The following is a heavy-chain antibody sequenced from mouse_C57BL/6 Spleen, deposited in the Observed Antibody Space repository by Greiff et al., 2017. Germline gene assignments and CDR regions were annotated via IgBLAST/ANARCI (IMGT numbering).Heavy chain of an antibody. V-gene: IGHV5-6*01. CDR2: ISSGGSYT. D-gene: IGHD1-1*01. CDR3: ARHPPITTVVFDV. CDR1: GFTFSSYG. J-gene: IGHJ1*03. Sequence: EVKLVESGGDLVKPGGSLKLSCAASGFTFSSYGMSWVRQTPDKRLEWVATISSGGSYTYYPDSVKGRFTISRDHAKNTLYLQMSSLKSEDTAMYYCARHPPITTVVFDVWGTGTTVTVSS.